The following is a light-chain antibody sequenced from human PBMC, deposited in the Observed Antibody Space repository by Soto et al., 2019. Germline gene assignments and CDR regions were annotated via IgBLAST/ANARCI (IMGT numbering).Light chain of an antibody. V-gene: IGLV4-69*01. Sequence: QLVLTQSPSASASLGASVKLTCTLSSGHSNYAIAWHQRQPEKGPRFLMKVNSGGSHIKGDGIPDRFSGSSSGAERYLFISSPHSEDEADYYCQTWGTGSAIVVFGGGTQLTVL. J-gene: IGLJ7*01. CDR3: QTWGTGSAIVV. CDR2: VNSGGSH. CDR1: SGHSNYA.